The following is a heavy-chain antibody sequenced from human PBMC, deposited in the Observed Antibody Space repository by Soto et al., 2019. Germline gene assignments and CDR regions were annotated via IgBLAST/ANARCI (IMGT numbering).Heavy chain of an antibody. CDR3: ARETYYYDSSGYYYLYINHYYFDY. CDR1: GGSFNGYY. Sequence: PSETLSLTCAVYGGSFNGYYWSWIRQPPGKGLEWIGEINHSGNTNYNPSLKSRVTISVDMSKNQFSLKLSSVTAADTAVYYCARETYYYDSSGYYYLYINHYYFDYWGQGTLVTVSS. J-gene: IGHJ4*02. D-gene: IGHD3-22*01. V-gene: IGHV4-34*01. CDR2: INHSGNT.